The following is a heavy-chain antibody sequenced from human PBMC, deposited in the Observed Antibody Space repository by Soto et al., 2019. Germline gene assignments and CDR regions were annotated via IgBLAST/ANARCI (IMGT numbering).Heavy chain of an antibody. V-gene: IGHV4-59*01. Sequence: SETLSLTCTVSGGSISSYYWSWIRQPPGKGLEWIGYIYYTGSTNYNPSLKSRVTIAVDTSKKQFSLKVSSVTAADTAVYYCARVSCSSTSCYRDYYYYYGMDVWGQGTTVTVSS. J-gene: IGHJ6*02. CDR2: IYYTGST. D-gene: IGHD2-2*01. CDR1: GGSISSYY. CDR3: ARVSCSSTSCYRDYYYYYGMDV.